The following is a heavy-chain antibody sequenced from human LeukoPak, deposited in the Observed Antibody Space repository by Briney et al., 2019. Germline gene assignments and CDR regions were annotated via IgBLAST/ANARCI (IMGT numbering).Heavy chain of an antibody. Sequence: GGSLRLSCAASGFTFSSYAMNWVRQTPGKGLEWVSAISGSGGSTYHADSVKGRFTISRDNSKDTLYLQMNRLRAEDTAVYYCAKDVVPNYCDSSGYPDYWGQGTLVTVSS. CDR1: GFTFSSYA. CDR3: AKDVVPNYCDSSGYPDY. CDR2: ISGSGGST. V-gene: IGHV3-23*01. J-gene: IGHJ4*02. D-gene: IGHD3-22*01.